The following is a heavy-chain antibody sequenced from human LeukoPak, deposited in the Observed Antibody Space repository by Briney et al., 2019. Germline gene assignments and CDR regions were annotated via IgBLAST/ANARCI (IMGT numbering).Heavy chain of an antibody. CDR3: ARGEVYYYYYMDV. J-gene: IGHJ6*03. CDR1: GGTFSSYA. CDR2: IIPILGTA. V-gene: IGHV1-69*05. Sequence: SVKVSCKASGGTFSSYAISWVRQAPGQGLEWMGGIIPILGTANYAQKFQGRVTITTDESTSTAYMELSSLRSEDTAVYYCARGEVYYYYYMDVWGKGTTVTVSS.